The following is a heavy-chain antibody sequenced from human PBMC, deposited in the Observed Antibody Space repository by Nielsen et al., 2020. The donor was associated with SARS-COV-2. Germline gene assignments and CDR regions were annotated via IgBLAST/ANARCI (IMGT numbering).Heavy chain of an antibody. Sequence: SETLSLTCTVSGGSISGYYWSWIRQPPGRGLEWIGYIPYIGSTFYSASLKNRVTISLDTSKNQLSLNLNPMTSADTAVYYCVRHEGGTTMDVWGPGTMVTVSS. CDR3: VRHEGGTTMDV. V-gene: IGHV4-59*13. CDR2: IPYIGST. J-gene: IGHJ6*01. D-gene: IGHD1-14*01. CDR1: GGSISGYY.